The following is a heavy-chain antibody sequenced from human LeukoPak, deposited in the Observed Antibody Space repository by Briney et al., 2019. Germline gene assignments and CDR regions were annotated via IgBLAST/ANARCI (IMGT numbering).Heavy chain of an antibody. J-gene: IGHJ4*02. V-gene: IGHV3-53*01. CDR2: TYSDGST. D-gene: IGHD3-22*01. CDR3: ARVVYYDNSGYAY. CDR1: GFTVSRNY. Sequence: GGSLRLSCAASGFTVSRNYMSWVRQAPGKGLESVSLTYSDGSTSYTESVKGRFTISRDNSKNTLSLQLNSLRAEDTAVYYCARVVYYDNSGYAYWGQGTLVTVSS.